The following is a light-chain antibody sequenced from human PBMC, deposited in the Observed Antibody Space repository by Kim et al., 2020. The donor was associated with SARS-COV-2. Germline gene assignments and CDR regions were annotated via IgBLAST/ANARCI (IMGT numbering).Light chain of an antibody. CDR3: QHNA. CDR2: AAS. Sequence: PAHLYAVPGEKATLSCRASQSAGSNLAWYQQKPGQPPRLLRYAASNRATGIPARLTGSGSGTEFTLTISSLQSEDFEVYYCQHNAFGGGTKVDIK. CDR1: QSAGSN. V-gene: IGKV3-15*01. J-gene: IGKJ4*01.